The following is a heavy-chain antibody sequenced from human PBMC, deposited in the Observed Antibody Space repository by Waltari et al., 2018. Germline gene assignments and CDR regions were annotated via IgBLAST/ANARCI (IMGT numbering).Heavy chain of an antibody. J-gene: IGHJ3*02. Sequence: QITLKESGPTLVKPTQTLTLTCPFPGFPLSSSGVGGGWIRQPPGEALEWLAIIYWNDDKRYRPSLESRLTITKDTSKNQVVLTMTNMDPVDTATYYCAHRLYPAYSTIYAFDIWGQGTMVTVSS. D-gene: IGHD2-8*01. V-gene: IGHV2-5*01. CDR1: GFPLSSSGVG. CDR2: IYWNDDK. CDR3: AHRLYPAYSTIYAFDI.